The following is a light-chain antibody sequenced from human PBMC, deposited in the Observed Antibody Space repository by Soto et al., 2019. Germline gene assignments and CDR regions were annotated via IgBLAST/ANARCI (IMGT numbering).Light chain of an antibody. J-gene: IGLJ1*01. CDR1: SSDVGGYNY. Sequence: QSVLTQPASVSGSPGQSLTISCTGTSSDVGGYNYVSWYQHHPGKAPKLMIYDVNNRHSGVSNRFFGSKSGNTASLTISGLQAEDEADYYCSSYSSSSLYVFGTATQVTVL. V-gene: IGLV2-14*03. CDR2: DVN. CDR3: SSYSSSSLYV.